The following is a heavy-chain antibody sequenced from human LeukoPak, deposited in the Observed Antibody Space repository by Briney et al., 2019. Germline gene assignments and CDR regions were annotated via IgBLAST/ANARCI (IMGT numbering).Heavy chain of an antibody. CDR2: FDPEDGET. Sequence: GASVKVSCKVSGYTLTELSMHWVRQAPGKGLEWMGGFDPEDGETIYAQKFQGRVTMSEDTSTDTAYMELSSLRSEDTAVYYCATAHDSSGYFFDYWGQGTLVTVSS. CDR3: ATAHDSSGYFFDY. D-gene: IGHD3-22*01. V-gene: IGHV1-24*01. J-gene: IGHJ4*02. CDR1: GYTLTELS.